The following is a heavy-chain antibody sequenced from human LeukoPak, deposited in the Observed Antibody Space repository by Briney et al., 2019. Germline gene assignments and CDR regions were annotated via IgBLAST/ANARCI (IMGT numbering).Heavy chain of an antibody. D-gene: IGHD3-10*01. CDR3: ARDLFYYGSGGYYFDY. Sequence: SETLSLTCTVSGGSISSYYWSWIRQPAGKGLEWIGRIYTSGSTNYNPSLKSRVTMSVDTSKNQFSLKLSSVTAADTAVYYCARDLFYYGSGGYYFDYWGQGTLVTVSS. CDR2: IYTSGST. V-gene: IGHV4-4*07. CDR1: GGSISSYY. J-gene: IGHJ4*02.